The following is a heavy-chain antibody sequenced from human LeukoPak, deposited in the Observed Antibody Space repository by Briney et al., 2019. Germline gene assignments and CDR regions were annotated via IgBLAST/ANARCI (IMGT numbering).Heavy chain of an antibody. V-gene: IGHV4-34*01. CDR1: GGSFSGYY. D-gene: IGHD3-22*01. CDR2: INHSGST. Sequence: SETLSLTCAVYGGSFSGYYWSWIRQPPGKGLEWIGEINHSGSTNYNPSLKSRVTISVDTSKNQFSLKLSSVTAADTAVYYCARVQYYYDSSGLFDYWGQGTLVTVSS. J-gene: IGHJ4*02. CDR3: ARVQYYYDSSGLFDY.